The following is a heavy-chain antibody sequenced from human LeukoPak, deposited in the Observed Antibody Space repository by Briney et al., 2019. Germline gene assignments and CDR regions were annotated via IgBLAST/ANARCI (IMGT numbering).Heavy chain of an antibody. D-gene: IGHD2-2*01. CDR2: ISGSGGST. CDR1: GFTFSSYA. CDR3: ANSVVPAFNFDY. J-gene: IGHJ4*02. V-gene: IGHV3-23*01. Sequence: GGSLRLSCAASGFTFSSYAMSWVRQAPGKGLEWVSAISGSGGSTYYAGSVKGRFTISRDNYKKTMYLQMNSLRAEDTAVYYCANSVVPAFNFDYWGQGTLVTVSS.